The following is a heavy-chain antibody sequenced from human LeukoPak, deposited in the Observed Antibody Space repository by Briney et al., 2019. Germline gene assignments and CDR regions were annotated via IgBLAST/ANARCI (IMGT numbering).Heavy chain of an antibody. CDR3: ARSTIFGVVIIYYFDY. V-gene: IGHV4-34*01. CDR2: INHSGST. CDR1: GGSISSYY. Sequence: SETLSLTCTVSGGSISSYYWSWIRQPPGKGLEWIGEINHSGSTNYNPSLKSRVTISVDTSKNQFSLKLSSVTAADTAVYYCARSTIFGVVIIYYFDYWGQGTLVTVSS. J-gene: IGHJ4*02. D-gene: IGHD3-3*01.